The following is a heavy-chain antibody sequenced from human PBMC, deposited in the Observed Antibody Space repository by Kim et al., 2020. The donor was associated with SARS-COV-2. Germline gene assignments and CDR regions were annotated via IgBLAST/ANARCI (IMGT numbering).Heavy chain of an antibody. J-gene: IGHJ4*02. Sequence: RGRFTISRDSSKNTLCLQMNSLGAEDTAIYYCAKDRIVGATAGFDYYFDYWGQGTLVTVSS. D-gene: IGHD1-26*01. V-gene: IGHV3-23*01. CDR3: AKDRIVGATAGFDYYFDY.